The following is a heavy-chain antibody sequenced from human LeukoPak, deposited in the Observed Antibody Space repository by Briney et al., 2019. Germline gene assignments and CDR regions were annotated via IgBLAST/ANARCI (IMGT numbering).Heavy chain of an antibody. V-gene: IGHV3-30-3*01. D-gene: IGHD3-3*01. J-gene: IGHJ5*02. CDR1: GFTFSSYA. Sequence: GGSLRLSCAASGFTFSSYAMHWVRQAPGKGLEWVAVISYDGSNKYYADSVKGRFTISRDNSKNTLYLQMNSLRAEDTAVYYCARDWGVVIIVNWFDPWGQGTLVTASS. CDR2: ISYDGSNK. CDR3: ARDWGVVIIVNWFDP.